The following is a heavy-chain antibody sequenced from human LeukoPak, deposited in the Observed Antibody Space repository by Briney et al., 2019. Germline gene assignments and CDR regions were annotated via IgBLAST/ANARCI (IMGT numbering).Heavy chain of an antibody. CDR3: ARAGITMIVVAPNY. D-gene: IGHD3-22*01. J-gene: IGHJ4*02. V-gene: IGHV3-21*01. Sequence: GGSLRLSCAASGFTFSSYSMNWVRQAPGKGLEWVSSISSSSSYIYYADSVKGRFTISRDNAKNSLYLQMNSLRAEDTAVYYCARAGITMIVVAPNYWGQGTLVTVSS. CDR1: GFTFSSYS. CDR2: ISSSSSYI.